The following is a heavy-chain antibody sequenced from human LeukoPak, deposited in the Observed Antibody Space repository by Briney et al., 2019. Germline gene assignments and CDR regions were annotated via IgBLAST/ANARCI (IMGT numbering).Heavy chain of an antibody. Sequence: SVNVSCKASGGTFSSYAISWVRQAPGQGLEWMGGIIPIFGTANYAQKFQGRVTITADESTSTAYMELSSLRSEDTAVYYCARTHIAVALNWYFDLWGRGTLVTVSS. D-gene: IGHD6-19*01. J-gene: IGHJ2*01. CDR2: IIPIFGTA. V-gene: IGHV1-69*13. CDR1: GGTFSSYA. CDR3: ARTHIAVALNWYFDL.